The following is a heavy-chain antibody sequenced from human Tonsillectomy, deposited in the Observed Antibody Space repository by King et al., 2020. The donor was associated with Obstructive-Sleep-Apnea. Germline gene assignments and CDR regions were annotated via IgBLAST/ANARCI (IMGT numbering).Heavy chain of an antibody. CDR3: ARLGGGYLSGYFDL. D-gene: IGHD5-12*01. CDR2: IYNSGST. V-gene: IGHV4-59*08. CDR1: GGSISSDY. Sequence: VQLQESGPGLVKPSETVSLTCTVSGGSISSDYWSWIRQPPGKGLDWIGFIYNSGSTNYNPSLKSRVTMSVDTSKNQFSLNLSSVTAADTAVYYCARLGGGYLSGYFDLWGRGTLVSVSS. J-gene: IGHJ2*01.